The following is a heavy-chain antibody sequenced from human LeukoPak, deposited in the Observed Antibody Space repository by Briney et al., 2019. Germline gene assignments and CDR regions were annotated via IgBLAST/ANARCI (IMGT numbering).Heavy chain of an antibody. J-gene: IGHJ4*02. CDR2: ISSCSSYI. D-gene: IGHD3-10*01. CDR3: ARDLHYYGSGSYLFPLGY. Sequence: GSLRLSCAASGFTFSSYSMNLVRQAPGKGLELVSSISSCSSYIYYADSVKGRFTISRDNAKNSLYLQMNSLRAEDTAVYYCARDLHYYGSGSYLFPLGYWGQGTLVTVSS. CDR1: GFTFSSYS. V-gene: IGHV3-21*01.